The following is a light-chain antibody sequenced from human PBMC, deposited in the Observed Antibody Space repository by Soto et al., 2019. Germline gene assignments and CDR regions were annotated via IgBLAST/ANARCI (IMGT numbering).Light chain of an antibody. J-gene: IGKJ1*01. CDR3: QQYNSYSA. V-gene: IGKV1-5*01. CDR2: DAS. CDR1: QSISSW. Sequence: DIQMTRSPSTLSAYVGDRVTITCRASQSISSWLAWYQQKPGKAPKFLIYDASSLESGVPSRFSGSGSGTEFTLTISSLQPDDFATYYCQQYNSYSAFGQGTKVDIK.